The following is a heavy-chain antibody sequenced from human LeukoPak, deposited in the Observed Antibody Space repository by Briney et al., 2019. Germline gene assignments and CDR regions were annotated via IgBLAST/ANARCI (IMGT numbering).Heavy chain of an antibody. CDR3: ARVRYSSSQFDY. D-gene: IGHD6-6*01. J-gene: IGHJ4*02. CDR1: GLTFSSYS. CDR2: ISSSSSYI. V-gene: IGHV3-21*01. Sequence: GGSLRLSCAASGLTFSSYSMNWVRQAPGKGLEWVSSISSSSSYIYYADSVKGRFTISRDNAKNSLYLQMNSLRAEDTAVYYCARVRYSSSQFDYWGQGTLVTVSS.